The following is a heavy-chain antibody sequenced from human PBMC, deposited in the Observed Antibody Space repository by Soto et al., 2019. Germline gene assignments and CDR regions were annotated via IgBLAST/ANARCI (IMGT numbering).Heavy chain of an antibody. CDR3: SRDIAVAGRDWFVP. Sequence: SSVKVSCQDSGXRFPGYVISWVRPAPGQVLEWMGWISAYNGNTNYAQKLQGRVTMTTDTSTSTAYMELRSLRSDDTAVYYCSRDIAVAGRDWFVPWGQGTLVTVSS. CDR1: GXRFPGYV. D-gene: IGHD6-19*01. J-gene: IGHJ5*02. V-gene: IGHV1-18*01. CDR2: ISAYNGNT.